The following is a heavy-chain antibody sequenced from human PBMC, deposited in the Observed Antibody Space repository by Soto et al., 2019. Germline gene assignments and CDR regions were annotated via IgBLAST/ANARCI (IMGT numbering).Heavy chain of an antibody. CDR2: ISGSGGGT. CDR1: GITFSANA. D-gene: IGHD6-13*01. V-gene: IGHV3-23*01. Sequence: GGSLRLSCAASGITFSANAMSWVRQAPGKGLEWVSDISGSGGGTYYADSVRGRFTISRDNSKNTLYLQMNSLRAEDTAVYYCAKGLRISAAGPYYSYGMDVWGQGTTVTVSS. CDR3: AKGLRISAAGPYYSYGMDV. J-gene: IGHJ6*02.